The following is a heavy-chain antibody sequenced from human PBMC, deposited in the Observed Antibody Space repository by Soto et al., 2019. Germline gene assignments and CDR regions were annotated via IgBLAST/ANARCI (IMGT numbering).Heavy chain of an antibody. J-gene: IGHJ5*02. CDR1: GFTFSSHS. Sequence: EVQLVESGGGLVQPGGSLRLSCAASGFTFSSHSMNWVRQAPGKGLEWVSYISSVSSSLHYADSVKCRFTISRDNAKNSMYLQMNSLRDEDTAVYYCARGGTSGYYDWFDPWGQGTLVTVSS. V-gene: IGHV3-48*02. CDR2: ISSVSSSL. D-gene: IGHD3-22*01. CDR3: ARGGTSGYYDWFDP.